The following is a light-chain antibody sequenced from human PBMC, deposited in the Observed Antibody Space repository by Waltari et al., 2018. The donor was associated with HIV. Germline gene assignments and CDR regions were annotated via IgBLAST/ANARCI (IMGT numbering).Light chain of an antibody. V-gene: IGLV1-40*01. CDR2: PNS. CDR3: QSYDSSLSGWV. J-gene: IGLJ3*02. Sequence: QSVLTQPPSVSGAPGQRVTISCSGSSSNIGSGYDVHWYQQLPGTAPKLLIYPNSNRPSGVPDRFSGSKSGTSASLAITGLQAEDEADYYCQSYDSSLSGWVFGGGTKLTVL. CDR1: SSNIGSGYD.